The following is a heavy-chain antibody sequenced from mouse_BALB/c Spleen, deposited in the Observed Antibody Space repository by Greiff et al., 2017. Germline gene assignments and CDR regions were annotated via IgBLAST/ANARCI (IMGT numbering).Heavy chain of an antibody. V-gene: IGHV5-6-4*01. D-gene: IGHD3-3*01. CDR3: TRGGGDVRYAMDY. CDR1: GFTFSSYT. J-gene: IGHJ4*01. CDR2: ISSGGSYT. Sequence: EVQVVESGGGLVKPGGSLKLSCAASGFTFSSYTMSWVRQTPEKRLEWVATISSGGSYTYYPDSVKGRFTISRDNAKNTLYLQMSSLKSEDTAMYYCTRGGGDVRYAMDYWGQGTSVTVSS.